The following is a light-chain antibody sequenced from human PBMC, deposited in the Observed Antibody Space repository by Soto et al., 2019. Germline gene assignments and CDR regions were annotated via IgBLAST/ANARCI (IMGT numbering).Light chain of an antibody. CDR2: DAS. CDR3: QHRSIWPVS. J-gene: IGKJ5*01. V-gene: IGKV3D-20*02. Sequence: EIVLTQSPGTLSLSPGESATLSYRASQSVGRNYLAWFQHKPDQAPRLLIYDASNRATGVPDRFSGSGSGTDFTLSVTRLEPEDFAVYYCQHRSIWPVSFGQGTRLEIK. CDR1: QSVGRNY.